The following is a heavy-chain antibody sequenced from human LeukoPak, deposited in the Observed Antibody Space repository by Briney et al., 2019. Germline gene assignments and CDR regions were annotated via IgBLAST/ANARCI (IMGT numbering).Heavy chain of an antibody. Sequence: GASVKVSCKASGYTFTSYGISWVRQAPGQGLEWMGWISAYNGNTNYAQKLQGRVTMTTDTSTSTAYMELRSLRSDDTAVYYCARDKRAYYDILTGYYLRGPFDYWGQGTLVTVSS. CDR1: GYTFTSYG. V-gene: IGHV1-18*01. CDR2: ISAYNGNT. D-gene: IGHD3-9*01. J-gene: IGHJ4*02. CDR3: ARDKRAYYDILTGYYLRGPFDY.